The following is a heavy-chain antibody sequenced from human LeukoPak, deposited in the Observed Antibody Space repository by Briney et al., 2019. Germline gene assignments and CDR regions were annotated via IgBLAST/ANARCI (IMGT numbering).Heavy chain of an antibody. CDR3: ARGGDFNWFDP. V-gene: IGHV4-39*07. CDR2: IYYSGNT. CDR1: GGSIRSTTYY. Sequence: PSETLSLTCTVSGGSIRSTTYYWGWIRQPPGKGLEWIGSIYYSGNTYYSPSLMSRVTISVDTSKNQFSLKLSSVTAADTAVYYCARGGDFNWFDPWGQGTLVTVSS. J-gene: IGHJ5*02.